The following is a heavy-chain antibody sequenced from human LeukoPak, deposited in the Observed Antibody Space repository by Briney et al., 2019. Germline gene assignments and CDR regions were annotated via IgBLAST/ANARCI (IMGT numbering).Heavy chain of an antibody. J-gene: IGHJ3*02. CDR1: GGSISSSSYY. Sequence: KASETLSLTCTVSGGSISSSSYYWGWIRQPPGKGLEWIGSIYYSGSTYYNPSLKSRVTISVDTSKNQFSLKLSSMTAADAAVYYCARQPLGSGWTGAFDIWGQGTMVTVSS. D-gene: IGHD6-19*01. CDR3: ARQPLGSGWTGAFDI. CDR2: IYYSGST. V-gene: IGHV4-39*01.